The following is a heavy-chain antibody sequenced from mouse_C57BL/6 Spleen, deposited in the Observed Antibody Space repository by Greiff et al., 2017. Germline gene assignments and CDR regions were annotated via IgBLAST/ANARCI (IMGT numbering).Heavy chain of an antibody. J-gene: IGHJ4*01. V-gene: IGHV1-82*01. D-gene: IGHD2-4*01. Sequence: VQLQQSGPELVKPGASVKISCKASGYAFSSSWMNWVKQRPGKGLEWIGRIYPGDGDTNYNGKFKGKATLTADKSSSTAYMQLSSLTSEDSAVYICARDYDYDDYAMDYWGQGTSDTVSS. CDR1: GYAFSSSW. CDR2: IYPGDGDT. CDR3: ARDYDYDDYAMDY.